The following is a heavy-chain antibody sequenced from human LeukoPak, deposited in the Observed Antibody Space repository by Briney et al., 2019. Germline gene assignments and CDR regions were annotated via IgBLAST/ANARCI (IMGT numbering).Heavy chain of an antibody. Sequence: GGSLRLSCAASGFTFSSYAMTWVRQAPGKGLEWVSSISGTTYYADSVKGRFTISRDNSRNTVYLQMNSPRAEDTAVYYCAKSGSGSHYYGMDVWGQGTTVTVSS. J-gene: IGHJ6*02. CDR2: ISGTT. D-gene: IGHD3-10*01. V-gene: IGHV3-23*01. CDR1: GFTFSSYA. CDR3: AKSGSGSHYYGMDV.